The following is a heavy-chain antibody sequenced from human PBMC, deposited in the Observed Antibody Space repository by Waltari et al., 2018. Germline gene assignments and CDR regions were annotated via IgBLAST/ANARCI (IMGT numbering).Heavy chain of an antibody. D-gene: IGHD6-6*01. CDR2: MNPNSGNT. CDR1: GYTCTSYD. V-gene: IGHV1-8*01. Sequence: QVQLVQSGAEVKKPGASVTVSCKASGYTCTSYDLNWVLQANGQGLEWMGWMNPNSGNTGYAQKFQGRVTMTRNTSISTAYMELSSLRSEDTAVYYCARGIAARKNYYYYGMDVWGQGTTVTVSS. J-gene: IGHJ6*02. CDR3: ARGIAARKNYYYYGMDV.